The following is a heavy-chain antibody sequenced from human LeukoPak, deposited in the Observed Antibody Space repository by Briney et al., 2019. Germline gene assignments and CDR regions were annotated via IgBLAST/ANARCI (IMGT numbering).Heavy chain of an antibody. CDR2: IYYSGST. J-gene: IGHJ4*02. CDR3: VRDRELNY. D-gene: IGHD3-10*01. Sequence: SETLSLTCTVSGGSISSYYWSWIRQPPGKGLEWIGYIYYSGSTNYNPSLKSRVTISVDTSRNEFSLRLTSVTAADAAVYYCVRDRELNYWGQGTLVTVSS. CDR1: GGSISSYY. V-gene: IGHV4-59*01.